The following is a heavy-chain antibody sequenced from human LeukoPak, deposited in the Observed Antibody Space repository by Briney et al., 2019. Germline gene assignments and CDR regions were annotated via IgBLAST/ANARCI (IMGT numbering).Heavy chain of an antibody. Sequence: ASVKVSCKASGYTFTSYYMHWVRQAPGQGLEWMGIINPSGGSTSYAQKLQGRVTMTTDTSTSTAYMELRSLRSDDTAVYYCASDKLCSGGSCFHPFDYWGQGTLVTVSS. V-gene: IGHV1-46*01. CDR2: INPSGGST. CDR1: GYTFTSYY. J-gene: IGHJ4*02. CDR3: ASDKLCSGGSCFHPFDY. D-gene: IGHD2-15*01.